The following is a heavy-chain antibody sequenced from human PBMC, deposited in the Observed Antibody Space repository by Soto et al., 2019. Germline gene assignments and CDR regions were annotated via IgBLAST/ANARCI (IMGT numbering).Heavy chain of an antibody. CDR2: ISAYNGNT. D-gene: IGHD3-22*01. V-gene: IGHV1-18*01. CDR3: ARDRRYYYDSSGYYCSY. Sequence: ASVQVSCKASGYTFTSYGISWVRQAPGQGLEWMGWISAYNGNTNYAQKLQGRVTMTTDTSTSTAYMELRSLRSDDTAVYYCARDRRYYYDSSGYYCSYWGQGTLVTV. CDR1: GYTFTSYG. J-gene: IGHJ4*02.